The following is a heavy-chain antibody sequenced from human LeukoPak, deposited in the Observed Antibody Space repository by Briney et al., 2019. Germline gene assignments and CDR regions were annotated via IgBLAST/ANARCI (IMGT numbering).Heavy chain of an antibody. Sequence: GGSLRLSCRASGFTFRNDAMSWVRQAPGKGLDWVSYISSSSSTIYYADSVKGRFTISRDNANDSLYLQMNSLRDEDTAVYYCARARRYRSSWYHDYWGQGSLVTVSS. CDR1: GFTFRNDA. J-gene: IGHJ4*02. CDR2: ISSSSSTI. V-gene: IGHV3-48*02. CDR3: ARARRYRSSWYHDY. D-gene: IGHD6-13*01.